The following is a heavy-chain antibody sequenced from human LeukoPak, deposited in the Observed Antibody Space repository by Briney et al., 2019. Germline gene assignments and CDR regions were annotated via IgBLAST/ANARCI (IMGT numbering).Heavy chain of an antibody. J-gene: IGHJ6*03. CDR1: GFTFSSYS. CDR3: ARGGSMIVVRGYMDV. D-gene: IGHD3-22*01. Sequence: PGGSLRLSCAASGFTFSSYSMNWVRQAPGKGLEWVSYISSLSGTIDYADSVKGRFIISRDNAKNSLFLQMNSLRAEDTAVYYCARGGSMIVVRGYMDVWGKGTTVTVSS. CDR2: ISSLSGTI. V-gene: IGHV3-48*01.